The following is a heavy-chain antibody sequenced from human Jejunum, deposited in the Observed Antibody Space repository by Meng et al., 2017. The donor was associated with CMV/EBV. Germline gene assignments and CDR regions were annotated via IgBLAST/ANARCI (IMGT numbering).Heavy chain of an antibody. CDR3: ARDYGGNSGWFDP. D-gene: IGHD4-23*01. V-gene: IGHV1-8*01. J-gene: IGHJ5*02. CDR1: GYTVTNYE. Sequence: ASGYTVTNYEINWVRQATGQGLEWMGWMNPTSGNTGSAQKFQGRVILTRDISISTAYMELSNLRSEDSAIYYCARDYGGNSGWFDPWGQGTLVTVSS. CDR2: MNPTSGNT.